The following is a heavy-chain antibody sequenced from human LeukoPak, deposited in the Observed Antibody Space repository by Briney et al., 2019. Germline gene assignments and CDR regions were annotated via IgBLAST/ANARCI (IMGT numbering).Heavy chain of an antibody. CDR3: ARAKTIAARLGYMDV. D-gene: IGHD6-6*01. Sequence: SETLSLTCTVSGGSISSYYWSWIRQPPGKGLEWIGYIYYSGSTNYNPSLKSRVTISVDTSKNQFSLNLISVTAADTAVYYCARAKTIAARLGYMDVWGKGTTVTVSS. J-gene: IGHJ6*03. V-gene: IGHV4-59*08. CDR1: GGSISSYY. CDR2: IYYSGST.